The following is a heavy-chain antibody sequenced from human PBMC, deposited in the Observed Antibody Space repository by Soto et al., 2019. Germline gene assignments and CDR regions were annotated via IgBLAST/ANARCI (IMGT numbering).Heavy chain of an antibody. CDR3: VRGQGVPVRESEENWFDP. J-gene: IGHJ5*02. V-gene: IGHV4-34*01. D-gene: IGHD6-19*01. CDR2: INHSGST. Sequence: QVQLQQWGAGLLKPSETLSLTCAVYGGSFSAYSWTWIRQPPGKGLEWIGEINHSGSTNYNPSLKSRVTLAVDTSKNQFSLNLRAVTAADTAVYYCVRGQGVPVRESEENWFDPWGQGTPVTVSS. CDR1: GGSFSAYS.